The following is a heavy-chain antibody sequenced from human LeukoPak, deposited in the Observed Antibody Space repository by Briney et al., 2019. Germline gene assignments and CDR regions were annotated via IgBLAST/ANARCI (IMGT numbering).Heavy chain of an antibody. CDR1: GFTFSSYG. D-gene: IGHD2-2*01. Sequence: GGSLRLSCAASGFTFSSYGMHWVRQAPAKGLEWVAFIRWDGSIQYYADSVRGRFTISRDNSKNTLYLQMNSLRAEDTAVYYCARDQIHSSTSCLDYWGQGTLVTVSS. CDR3: ARDQIHSSTSCLDY. V-gene: IGHV3-30*02. CDR2: IRWDGSIQ. J-gene: IGHJ4*02.